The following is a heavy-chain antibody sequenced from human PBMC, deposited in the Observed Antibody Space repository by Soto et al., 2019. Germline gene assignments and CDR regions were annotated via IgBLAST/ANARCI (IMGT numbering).Heavy chain of an antibody. Sequence: PGGSLRLSCAASGFTFSSYAMHWVRQAPGKGLEWVAVISYDGSNKYYADSVKGRFTISRDDSKNTLYLQMNSLRAEDTAVYYCAKDRLPYFWSLFFDYWGQGTLVTVSS. D-gene: IGHD3-16*01. CDR2: ISYDGSNK. V-gene: IGHV3-30-3*01. CDR3: AKDRLPYFWSLFFDY. CDR1: GFTFSSYA. J-gene: IGHJ4*02.